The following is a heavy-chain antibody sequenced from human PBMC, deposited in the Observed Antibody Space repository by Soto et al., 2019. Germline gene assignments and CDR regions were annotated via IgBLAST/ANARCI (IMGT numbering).Heavy chain of an antibody. D-gene: IGHD4-17*01. J-gene: IGHJ6*02. Sequence: ASVKVSCKASGYTFTSYYMHWVRQAPGQGLEWMGIINPSGGSTSYAQKFQGRVTMTRDTSTSTVYMELSSLRSEDTAVYYCVRGINGDERSYYYGMDVWGQGTTVTVSS. V-gene: IGHV1-46*01. CDR1: GYTFTSYY. CDR2: INPSGGST. CDR3: VRGINGDERSYYYGMDV.